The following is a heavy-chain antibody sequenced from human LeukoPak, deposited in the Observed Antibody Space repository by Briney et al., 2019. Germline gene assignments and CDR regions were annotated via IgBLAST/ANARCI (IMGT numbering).Heavy chain of an antibody. J-gene: IGHJ4*02. Sequence: GGSLRLSCAASGFTFSSYAMNWVRQAPGKGLEWVSGTGSTGVSTFYADSVKGRFTISRDNSKNTLYLQMNSLRAEDTAVYYCAKVLRSSSWFDYWGQGTLVTVSS. V-gene: IGHV3-23*01. CDR3: AKVLRSSSWFDY. D-gene: IGHD6-13*01. CDR2: TGSTGVST. CDR1: GFTFSSYA.